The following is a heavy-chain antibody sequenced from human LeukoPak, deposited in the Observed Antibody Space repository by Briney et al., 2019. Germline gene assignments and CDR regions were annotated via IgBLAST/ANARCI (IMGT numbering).Heavy chain of an antibody. CDR1: GGSFSDYY. V-gene: IGHV4-34*01. CDR2: INHGGDT. Sequence: SETLSLTCAVSGGSFSDYYWSWIRQPPGKGLGWIGEINHGGDTNYNSSLQSRVTLSVDTSRKQFSLILSSVTAADTAIYYCASHKYPVQAFDIWGQGTMVTVSS. CDR3: ASHKYPVQAFDI. J-gene: IGHJ3*02. D-gene: IGHD2/OR15-2a*01.